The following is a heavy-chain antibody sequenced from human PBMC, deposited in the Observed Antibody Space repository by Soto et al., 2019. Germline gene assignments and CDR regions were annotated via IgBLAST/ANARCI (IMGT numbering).Heavy chain of an antibody. CDR3: RSGYDSPQDYYYYGMDV. J-gene: IGHJ6*02. Sequence: QVQLVQSGAEVKKPGTSVKVSCKASGYTFTSYAINWVRQATGQGLEWMGWMNPNSGNTGYAQKFQGRVTMTRNTSISTAYMELSSLRSEDTAVYYYRSGYDSPQDYYYYGMDVWGQGTTVTVSS. V-gene: IGHV1-8*01. D-gene: IGHD5-12*01. CDR2: MNPNSGNT. CDR1: GYTFTSYA.